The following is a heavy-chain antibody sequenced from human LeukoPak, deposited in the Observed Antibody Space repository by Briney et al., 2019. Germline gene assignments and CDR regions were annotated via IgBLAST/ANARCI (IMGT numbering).Heavy chain of an antibody. CDR3: AKIRAVTMIVVASFDY. CDR2: ISGSGGST. Sequence: GGSLRLSCAASGFTFSSYAMSWVRQAPGKGLEWVSAISGSGGSTYYADSVKGRFTISRDNSKNTLYLQMNSLRAEDTAVYYCAKIRAVTMIVVASFDYWGQGTLVTVSS. V-gene: IGHV3-23*01. D-gene: IGHD3-22*01. CDR1: GFTFSSYA. J-gene: IGHJ4*02.